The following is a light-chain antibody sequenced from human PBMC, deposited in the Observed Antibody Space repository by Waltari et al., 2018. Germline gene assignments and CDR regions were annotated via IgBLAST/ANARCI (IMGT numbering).Light chain of an antibody. CDR3: QQLNSYPSLT. CDR2: WAS. Sequence: DIVMTQSPDSLAVSLGERATINCKSSQSVLYSSNNKNYLGWYQQKPGQPPKLLIHWASTRESGVPSRFSGSGSGTEFTLTISSLQPEDFATYYCQQLNSYPSLTFGGGTKVEIK. J-gene: IGKJ4*01. CDR1: QSVLYSSNNKNY. V-gene: IGKV4-1*01.